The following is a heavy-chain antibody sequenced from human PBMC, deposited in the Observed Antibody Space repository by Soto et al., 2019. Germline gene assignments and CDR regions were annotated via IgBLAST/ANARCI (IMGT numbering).Heavy chain of an antibody. CDR2: TFYRSNWNY. J-gene: IGHJ4*02. V-gene: IGHV6-1*01. CDR1: WESFSSNIAA. D-gene: IGHD3-10*01. Sequence: PSHTLSLTCALSWESFSSNIAACTWIRQSPSRGLECLGRTFYRSNWNYAYAVSVTSRMTINPDTSRNPFSLKLNSVTPEDTAVYYCARVSHLGRGHDSWGQGTLVTV. CDR3: ARVSHLGRGHDS.